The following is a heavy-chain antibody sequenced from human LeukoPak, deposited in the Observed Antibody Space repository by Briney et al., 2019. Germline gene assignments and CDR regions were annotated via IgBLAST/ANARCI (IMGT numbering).Heavy chain of an antibody. J-gene: IGHJ3*02. CDR3: ARANVYYDSSEDAFDI. CDR2: ISSSSSYI. D-gene: IGHD3-22*01. CDR1: GFTFSSYS. V-gene: IGHV3-21*01. Sequence: GGSLRLSCAASGFTFSSYSMNWVRQAPGKGLEWVSSISSSSSYIYYADSVKGRFTISRDNAKSSLYLQMNSLRAEDTAVYYCARANVYYDSSEDAFDIWGQGTMVTVSS.